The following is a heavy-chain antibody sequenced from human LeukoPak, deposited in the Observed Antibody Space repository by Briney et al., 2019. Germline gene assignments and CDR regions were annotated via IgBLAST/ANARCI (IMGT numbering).Heavy chain of an antibody. Sequence: GASVKVSCKASGYTLTGYYMHWVRQAPGQGLEWMGGIIPFFDTTNYAQKFQGRVTITADKSTSTAYMELSSLRSEDTAVYYCARGEEYVWGSYRYDYWGQGTLVTVSS. D-gene: IGHD3-16*02. CDR1: GYTLTGYY. CDR3: ARGEEYVWGSYRYDY. V-gene: IGHV1-69*06. CDR2: IIPFFDTT. J-gene: IGHJ4*02.